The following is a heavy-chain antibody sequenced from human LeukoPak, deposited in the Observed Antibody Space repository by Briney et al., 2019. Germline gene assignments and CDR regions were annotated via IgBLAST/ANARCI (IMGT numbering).Heavy chain of an antibody. Sequence: SETLSLTCAVYGGSFSGYYWSWIRQPPGKGLEWIGEINHSGSTNYNPSLKSRVTISVDTSKNQFSLKLSSVTAADTAVYYCARRIKITMIVVVITTYNWFDPWGQGTLVTVSS. CDR2: INHSGST. J-gene: IGHJ5*02. CDR1: GGSFSGYY. V-gene: IGHV4-34*01. D-gene: IGHD3-22*01. CDR3: ARRIKITMIVVVITTYNWFDP.